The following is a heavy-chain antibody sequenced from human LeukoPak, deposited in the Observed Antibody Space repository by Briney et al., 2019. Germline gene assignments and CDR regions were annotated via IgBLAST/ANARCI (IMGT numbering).Heavy chain of an antibody. CDR2: VDPEDGET. CDR3: ATLSSPVVPAATPLDY. J-gene: IGHJ4*02. CDR1: GYTFTDYY. Sequence: ASVKVSCKVSGYTFTDYYMHWVQQAPGKGLEWMGLVDPEDGETIYAEKFQGRVTITADTSTDTAYMELSSLRSEDTAVYYCATLSSPVVPAATPLDYRGQGTLVTVSS. D-gene: IGHD2-2*02. V-gene: IGHV1-69-2*01.